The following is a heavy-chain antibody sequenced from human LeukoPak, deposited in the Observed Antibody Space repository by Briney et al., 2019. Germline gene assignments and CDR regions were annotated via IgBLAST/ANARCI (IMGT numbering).Heavy chain of an antibody. Sequence: GGSLRLSCAASGITFSDSAMYWVRQAPRKGLECVSAITDSYNTYYGDSVKGRFTISRDNSKKTLYLQMNSLRVDDTALYYCVKGACSSGCSGNHWGQGTRVIVSS. D-gene: IGHD6-19*01. CDR3: VKGACSSGCSGNH. J-gene: IGHJ5*02. CDR2: ITDSYNT. V-gene: IGHV3-23*01. CDR1: GITFSDSA.